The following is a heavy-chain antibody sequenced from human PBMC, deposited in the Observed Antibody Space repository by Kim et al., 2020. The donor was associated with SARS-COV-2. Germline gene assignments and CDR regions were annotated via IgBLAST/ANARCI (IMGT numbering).Heavy chain of an antibody. J-gene: IGHJ3*02. CDR3: ARGPPYTRSYRDAFDI. CDR1: GFTDFSDSA. D-gene: IGHD3-10*01. CDR2: IRSKDNGYTT. Sequence: GGSLRLSCAASGFTDFSDSAVYWVRQASGKGLECLGRIRSKDNGYTTTYAASVKGRFTISRDDSKNTAYLQMNGLKSEDTAIYYCARGPPYTRSYRDAFDIWGQGTVVTVSS. V-gene: IGHV3-73*01.